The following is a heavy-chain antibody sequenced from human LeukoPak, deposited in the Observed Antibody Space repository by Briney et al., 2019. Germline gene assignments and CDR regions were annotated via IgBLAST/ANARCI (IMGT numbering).Heavy chain of an antibody. J-gene: IGHJ4*02. CDR2: IIPIFGTA. V-gene: IGHV1-69*13. D-gene: IGHD3-9*01. Sequence: ASVKDSCKASGGTFSSYAISWVRQAPGQGLEWMGGIIPIFGTANYAQKFQGRVTITADESTSTAYMELSSLRSEDTAVYYCARDGYYDTIDYWGQGTLVTVSS. CDR1: GGTFSSYA. CDR3: ARDGYYDTIDY.